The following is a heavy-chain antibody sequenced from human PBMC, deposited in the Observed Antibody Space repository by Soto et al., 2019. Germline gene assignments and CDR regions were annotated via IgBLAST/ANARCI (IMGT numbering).Heavy chain of an antibody. Sequence: QVQLVQSGAEVKKPGASVRVSCKVSGNTLNELSMHWVRQAPGKGLEWMGGFDPEAGETIYAQKFQGRVTMTEDTSTDTAYMELGSLRSEDTAVYYCAQAPQNKWGCFDPWGQGTLVTVSS. CDR1: GNTLNELS. J-gene: IGHJ5*02. CDR3: AQAPQNKWGCFDP. D-gene: IGHD1-26*01. V-gene: IGHV1-24*01. CDR2: FDPEAGET.